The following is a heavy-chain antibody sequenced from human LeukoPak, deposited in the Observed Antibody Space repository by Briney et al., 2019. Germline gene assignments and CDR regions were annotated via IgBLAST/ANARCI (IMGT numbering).Heavy chain of an antibody. J-gene: IGHJ5*02. CDR3: ARDLWGIAAAGTP. D-gene: IGHD6-13*01. V-gene: IGHV1-8*01. CDR2: MNPNSGNT. CDR1: GYTFTSYD. Sequence: EASVKVSCKASGYTFTSYDINWVRQATGQGLEWMGWMNPNSGNTGYAQKFQGRVTMTRNTSISTAYMELSSLRSEDTAVYYCARDLWGIAAAGTPWGQGTLVTVSS.